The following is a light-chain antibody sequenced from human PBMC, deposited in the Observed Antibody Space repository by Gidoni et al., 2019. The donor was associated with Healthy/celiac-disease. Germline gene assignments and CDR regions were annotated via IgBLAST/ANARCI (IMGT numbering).Light chain of an antibody. CDR1: QSVSSY. V-gene: IGKV3-11*01. CDR2: DAS. Sequence: EIVLTQSPATLSLSPGDRATLSCRASQSVSSYLAWYQQKPGQAPRLLIYDASNRAPGIPARFSGSGSGTDFTLTISSLEPEDFAVYYCQQRSNWPPGFTFXPXTKVDIK. J-gene: IGKJ3*01. CDR3: QQRSNWPPGFT.